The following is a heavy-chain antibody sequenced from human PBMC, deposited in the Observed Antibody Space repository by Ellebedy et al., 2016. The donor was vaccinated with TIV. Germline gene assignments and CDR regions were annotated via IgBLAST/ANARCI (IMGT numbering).Heavy chain of an antibody. J-gene: IGHJ4*02. D-gene: IGHD5-12*01. CDR1: GFTLSGYW. CDR2: IKGDGTIT. Sequence: GESLKISCAASGFTLSGYWMHWVRQTPGKGLVWVSRIKGDGTITNYADLVEGRFTISRDNAKNTLYLQMNSLRAEDTALYYCARDGDHHVDLDNWGQGTLVTVSS. CDR3: ARDGDHHVDLDN. V-gene: IGHV3-74*01.